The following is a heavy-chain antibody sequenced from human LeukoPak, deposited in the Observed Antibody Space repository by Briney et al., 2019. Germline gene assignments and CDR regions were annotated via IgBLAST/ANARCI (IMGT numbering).Heavy chain of an antibody. V-gene: IGHV3-23*01. J-gene: IGHJ6*03. Sequence: GGSLRLSCAASGFTFSSDAMTWVRQAPGKGLEWVSAISGSGGRTNYADSVKGRFTISRDNSKSTLYLQMNSLRAEDTAVYYCAKSIRAYYYMVVWGKGTTVTVCS. CDR1: GFTFSSDA. CDR3: AKSIRAYYYMVV. CDR2: ISGSGGRT.